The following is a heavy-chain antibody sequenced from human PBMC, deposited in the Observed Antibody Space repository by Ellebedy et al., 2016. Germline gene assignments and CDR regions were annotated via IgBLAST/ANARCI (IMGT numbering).Heavy chain of an antibody. CDR2: IIPIFGTA. Sequence: SVKVSCXASGGTFSSYAISWVRQAPGQGLEWMGGIIPIFGTANYAQKFQGRVTITADESTSTAYMELSSLRSEDTAVYYCARGSSIAARPRAFDIWGQGTMVTVSS. CDR3: ARGSSIAARPRAFDI. CDR1: GGTFSSYA. V-gene: IGHV1-69*13. D-gene: IGHD6-6*01. J-gene: IGHJ3*02.